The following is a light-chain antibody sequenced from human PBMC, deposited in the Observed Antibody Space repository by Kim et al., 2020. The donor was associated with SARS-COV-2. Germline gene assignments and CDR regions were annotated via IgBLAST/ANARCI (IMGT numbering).Light chain of an antibody. J-gene: IGKJ2*01. Sequence: LSPGERATLSCRAGQSVSPYLAWYQQKPGQSPRLLIYGAFNRAPGIPDRFSGSESGTDFTLTISGLEPEDFAVYYCQQYHTSPYNFGPGTKVDIK. CDR2: GAF. CDR3: QQYHTSPYN. V-gene: IGKV3-20*01. CDR1: QSVSPY.